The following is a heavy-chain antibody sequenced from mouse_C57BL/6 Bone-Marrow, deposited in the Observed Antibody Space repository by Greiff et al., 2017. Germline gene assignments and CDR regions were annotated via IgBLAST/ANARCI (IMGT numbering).Heavy chain of an antibody. CDR1: GYTFTEYT. CDR2: FYPGSGSI. Sequence: VKLLESGAELVKPGASVKLSCKASGYTFTEYTIHWVKQRSGQGLEWIGWFYPGSGSIKYNEKFKDKATLTADKSSSTVYMELSRLTSEDSAVYFCARHEPDYYGSSYDYFDYWGQGTTLTVSS. J-gene: IGHJ2*01. D-gene: IGHD1-1*01. V-gene: IGHV1-62-2*01. CDR3: ARHEPDYYGSSYDYFDY.